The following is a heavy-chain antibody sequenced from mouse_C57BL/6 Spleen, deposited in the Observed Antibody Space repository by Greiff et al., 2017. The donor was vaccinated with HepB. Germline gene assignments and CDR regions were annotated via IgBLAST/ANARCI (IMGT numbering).Heavy chain of an antibody. CDR2: ISSGSSTI. CDR1: GFTFSDYG. Sequence: EVQLQQSGGGLVKPGGSLKLSCAASGFTFSDYGMHWVRQAPEKGLEWVAYISSGSSTIYYADTVKGRFTISRDNAKNTLFLQMTSLRSEDTAMYYCAGLYYGNSYYFDYWGQGTTLTVSS. V-gene: IGHV5-17*01. J-gene: IGHJ2*01. D-gene: IGHD2-1*01. CDR3: AGLYYGNSYYFDY.